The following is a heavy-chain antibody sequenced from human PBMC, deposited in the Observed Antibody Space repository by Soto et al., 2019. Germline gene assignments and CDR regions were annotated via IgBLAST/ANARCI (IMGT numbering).Heavy chain of an antibody. CDR1: GHSFASYW. V-gene: IGHV5-51*01. CDR2: IFPDDSET. D-gene: IGHD4-17*01. J-gene: IGHJ6*02. CDR3: ARLRADYENGMDV. Sequence: GESLKISCEASGHSFASYWIGWVRQMPGKGLEWMGIIFPDDSETVYRPSFQGQVTISADKSISTAYLQWSSLKASDTAMYYCARLRADYENGMDVWGQGTAVTVSS.